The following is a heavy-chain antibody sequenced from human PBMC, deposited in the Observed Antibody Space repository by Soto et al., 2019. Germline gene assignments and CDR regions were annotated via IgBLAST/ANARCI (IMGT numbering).Heavy chain of an antibody. CDR3: ARGWLRDPWMY. D-gene: IGHD5-12*01. J-gene: IGHJ4*02. CDR2: ISSTSVYM. Sequence: EVQLVESGGGLVKPGGSLRLSCAASGFTFSTYNMNWVRQAPGKGLEWVASISSTSVYMYYANSLKGRFTISRANGKSSLYLQVNGLRAEDTAVYYCARGWLRDPWMYWGQGTLVTVSS. CDR1: GFTFSTYN. V-gene: IGHV3-21*01.